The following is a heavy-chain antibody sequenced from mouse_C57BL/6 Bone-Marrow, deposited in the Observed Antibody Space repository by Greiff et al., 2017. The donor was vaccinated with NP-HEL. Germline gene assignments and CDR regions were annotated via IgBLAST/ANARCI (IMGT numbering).Heavy chain of an antibody. Sequence: EVKLMESGGDLVKPGGSLKLSCAASGFTFSSYGMSWVRQTPDKRLEWVATISSGGSYTYYPDSVKGRFTISRDNAKNTLYLQMSSLKSEDTAMYYCAANWDGGDYWGQGTTLTVSS. CDR3: AANWDGGDY. J-gene: IGHJ2*01. CDR1: GFTFSSYG. CDR2: ISSGGSYT. D-gene: IGHD4-1*01. V-gene: IGHV5-6*01.